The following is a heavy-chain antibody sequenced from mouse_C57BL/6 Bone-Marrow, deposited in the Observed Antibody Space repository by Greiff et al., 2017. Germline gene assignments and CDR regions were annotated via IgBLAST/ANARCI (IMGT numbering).Heavy chain of an antibody. D-gene: IGHD2-3*01. V-gene: IGHV14-4*01. CDR2: IDPENGDT. CDR3: TTEWLLPWFAY. Sequence: VQLQQSGAELVRPGASVKLSCTASGFNITDDYMHWVKQRPEQGLEWIGWIDPENGDTEYASKFQGKATITADTSSHTAYLQLSSLTSEDTAVYCCTTEWLLPWFAYWGQGTLVTVSA. J-gene: IGHJ3*01. CDR1: GFNITDDY.